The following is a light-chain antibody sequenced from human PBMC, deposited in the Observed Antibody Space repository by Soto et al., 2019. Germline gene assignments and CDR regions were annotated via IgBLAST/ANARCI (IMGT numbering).Light chain of an antibody. Sequence: QSALTQPASVSGSPGQSITISCTGTSSDVGGYNYVSWYQQHPGKAPKLMIYEVSNRPSGVSNRFSGSKSGNTASLTISGVPAEDEADYYCSSYTSSSTRVFGTGTKLTVL. CDR3: SSYTSSSTRV. CDR1: SSDVGGYNY. J-gene: IGLJ1*01. V-gene: IGLV2-14*01. CDR2: EVS.